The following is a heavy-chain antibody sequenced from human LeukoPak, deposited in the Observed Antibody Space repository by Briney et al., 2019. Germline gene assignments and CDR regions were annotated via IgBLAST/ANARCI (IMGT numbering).Heavy chain of an antibody. J-gene: IGHJ4*02. CDR3: ARGSYYDSSGYYLGLSY. CDR2: MNPNSGNT. D-gene: IGHD3-22*01. CDR1: GYTFTSYD. Sequence: ASVKVSCKASGYTFTSYDINWVRQATGQGLEWMGWMNPNSGNTGYAQKFQGRVTMTRNTSISTAYMELSSLRSEDTAVYYCARGSYYDSSGYYLGLSYWVQGTLVTVSS. V-gene: IGHV1-8*01.